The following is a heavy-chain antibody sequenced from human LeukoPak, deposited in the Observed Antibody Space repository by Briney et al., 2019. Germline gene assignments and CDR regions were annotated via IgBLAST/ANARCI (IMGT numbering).Heavy chain of an antibody. CDR2: IYYSGST. Sequence: SETLSLTCTVSGGSISSYYWSWIRQPPGKGLEWIGYIYYSGSTNYNPSLKSRVTISVDTSKNQFSLKLSSVTAADTAVYYCARTPHVGYSYGFVDYWGQGTLVTVSS. D-gene: IGHD5-18*01. V-gene: IGHV4-59*12. CDR3: ARTPHVGYSYGFVDY. CDR1: GGSISSYY. J-gene: IGHJ4*02.